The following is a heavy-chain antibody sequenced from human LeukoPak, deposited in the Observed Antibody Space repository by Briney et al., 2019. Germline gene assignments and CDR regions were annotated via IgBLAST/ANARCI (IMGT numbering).Heavy chain of an antibody. V-gene: IGHV3-30*04. CDR2: ISYDGSNK. J-gene: IGHJ4*02. Sequence: GGSLRLSCAASGFTFSSYAMHWVRQAPGKGLEWVAVISYDGSNKYYADSVKGRFTISRDNSKNTLYLQMNSLRAEDTAVYYCARDTYSSGLFDYWGQGTLVTVSS. CDR1: GFTFSSYA. D-gene: IGHD6-19*01. CDR3: ARDTYSSGLFDY.